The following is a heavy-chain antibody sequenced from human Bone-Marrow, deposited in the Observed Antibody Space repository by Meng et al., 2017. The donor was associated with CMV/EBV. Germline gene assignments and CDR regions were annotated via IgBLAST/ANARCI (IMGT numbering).Heavy chain of an antibody. CDR3: ARDATGSGYYYYGMDV. J-gene: IGHJ6*02. D-gene: IGHD2-15*01. CDR1: GFTFSSFY. V-gene: IGHV3-21*04. Sequence: GGSLRLSCAASGFTFSSFYMSWVRQTPGKGLEWVSSISSSSKSIYYAHSLKGRFTISRDNAKNSLYLQMNSLRAEDTALYHCARDATGSGYYYYGMDVWGQGTTVTVSS. CDR2: ISSSSKSI.